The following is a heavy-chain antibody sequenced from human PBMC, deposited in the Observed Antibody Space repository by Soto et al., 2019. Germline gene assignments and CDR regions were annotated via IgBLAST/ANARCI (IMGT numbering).Heavy chain of an antibody. V-gene: IGHV3-23*01. D-gene: IGHD6-19*01. CDR3: AKGNTSGWYFFDY. J-gene: IGHJ4*02. Sequence: GSLRLSCEASGFTFSDCAMSWVRQAPGKGLEWVSGISGTGRSTFYADSVKDRFTISRDNSKNTVYLQMTSLRAEDTAVYYCAKGNTSGWYFFDYWGQGTLVTVSS. CDR2: ISGTGRST. CDR1: GFTFSDCA.